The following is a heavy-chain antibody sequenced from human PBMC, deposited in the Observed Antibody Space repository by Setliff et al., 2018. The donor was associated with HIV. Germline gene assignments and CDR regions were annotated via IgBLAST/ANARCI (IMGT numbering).Heavy chain of an antibody. V-gene: IGHV4-30-4*08. Sequence: SETLSLTCTVSGGSISSGDYYWSWIRQPPGKGLEWIGYIYYSGSTYDNPSLKSRVTKSVDTSKNQFSLKLSSVTAADTAVYYCAREGPYYYDSSGYYFDYWGQGTLVTVSS. CDR3: AREGPYYYDSSGYYFDY. CDR2: IYYSGST. J-gene: IGHJ4*02. D-gene: IGHD3-22*01. CDR1: GGSISSGDYY.